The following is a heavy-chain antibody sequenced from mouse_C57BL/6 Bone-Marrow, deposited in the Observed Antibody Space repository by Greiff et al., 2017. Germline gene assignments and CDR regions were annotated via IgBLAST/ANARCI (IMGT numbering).Heavy chain of an antibody. CDR2: ISDGGSYT. Sequence: EVHLVESGGGLVKPGGSLKLSCAASGFTFSSYAMSWVRQTPEKRLEWVATISDGGSYTYYPDNVKGRFTISRDNAKNNLYLQMSHLKSEDTAMYYGANYGSSRYWYFDVWGTGTTVTVSS. D-gene: IGHD1-1*01. CDR1: GFTFSSYA. CDR3: ANYGSSRYWYFDV. J-gene: IGHJ1*03. V-gene: IGHV5-4*01.